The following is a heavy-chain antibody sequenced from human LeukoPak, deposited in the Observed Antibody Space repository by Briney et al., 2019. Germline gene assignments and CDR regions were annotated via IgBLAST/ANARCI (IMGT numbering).Heavy chain of an antibody. Sequence: QAGGSLRLSCAASGFMFSSNWMSWVRLAPGKGLEWVANIKHDESEKNYLDSVKGRFTISRDNAQNSLYLQMNGLRVEDTAVYYCTRRLDDWGQGTLVTVSS. CDR1: GFMFSSNW. V-gene: IGHV3-7*01. CDR3: TRRLDD. D-gene: IGHD3-16*01. J-gene: IGHJ4*02. CDR2: IKHDESEK.